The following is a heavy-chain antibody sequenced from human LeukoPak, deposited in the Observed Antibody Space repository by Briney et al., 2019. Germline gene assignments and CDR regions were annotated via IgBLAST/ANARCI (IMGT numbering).Heavy chain of an antibody. CDR1: GFTFSSYS. J-gene: IGHJ4*02. V-gene: IGHV3-21*01. CDR3: ARGRIVATICDY. Sequence: PGGSLRLSCAASGFTFSSYSMNWVRDAPGKGLEWVSSTSSSSSYIYYADSVKGRFTISRDNAKNSLYLQMSSLRAEDTDVYYCARGRIVATICDYWGQGTLVTVPS. D-gene: IGHD5-12*01. CDR2: TSSSSSYI.